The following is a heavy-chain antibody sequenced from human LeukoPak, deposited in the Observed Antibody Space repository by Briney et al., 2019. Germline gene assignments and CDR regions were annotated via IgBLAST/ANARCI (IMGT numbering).Heavy chain of an antibody. CDR1: GFTFSSYS. V-gene: IGHV3-30*03. Sequence: GGSLRLSCAASGFTFSSYSMNWVRQAPGKGLEWVAVISYDGSNKYYADSVKGRFTISRDNSKNTLYLQMNSLRAEDTAVYYCATQRGYSYGVDYWGQGTLVTVSS. CDR3: ATQRGYSYGVDY. J-gene: IGHJ4*02. CDR2: ISYDGSNK. D-gene: IGHD5-18*01.